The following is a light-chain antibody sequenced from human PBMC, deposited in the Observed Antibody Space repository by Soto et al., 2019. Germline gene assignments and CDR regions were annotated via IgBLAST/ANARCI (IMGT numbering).Light chain of an antibody. CDR3: SSYASSGTPYV. J-gene: IGLJ1*01. CDR1: TVDVGGYDF. Sequence: QSVLTQPASVSGSPGQSITISCTGTTVDVGGYDFVSWYQQHPGKAPKLIIYDVSNRPSGVSNRFSGSKSGNTASLTISGLQAEDEADYYCSSYASSGTPYVFGTGTKLTVL. CDR2: DVS. V-gene: IGLV2-14*03.